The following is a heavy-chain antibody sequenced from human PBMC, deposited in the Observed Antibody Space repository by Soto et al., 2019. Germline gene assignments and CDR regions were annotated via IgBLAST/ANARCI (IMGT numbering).Heavy chain of an antibody. CDR1: GGSVSSNSYS. D-gene: IGHD5-12*01. CDR2: IYSTGNT. J-gene: IGHJ4*02. Sequence: PSETLSLTCTVSGGSVSSNSYSWGWIRQSPGRGLEWIGSIYSTGNTYYNPSLLSRVTISVDTSMNQFSLRLSSVTAADTAVYYCARRIVATETFDYWGQVTRVTVSS. V-gene: IGHV4-39*01. CDR3: ARRIVATETFDY.